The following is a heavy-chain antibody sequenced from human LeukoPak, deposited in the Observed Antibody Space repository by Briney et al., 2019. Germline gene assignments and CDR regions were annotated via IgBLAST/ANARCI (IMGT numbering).Heavy chain of an antibody. CDR1: GFTFSSYG. CDR3: ARDTSGYYDY. Sequence: GGSLRLSCAASGFTFSSYGMHWVRQAPGKGQEWVAVISYDGSNKYYADSVKGRFTISRDNSKNTLYLQGNSVRAEDTAVYYCARDTSGYYDYWGQGALVTVSS. CDR2: ISYDGSNK. D-gene: IGHD2-15*01. V-gene: IGHV3-30*03. J-gene: IGHJ4*02.